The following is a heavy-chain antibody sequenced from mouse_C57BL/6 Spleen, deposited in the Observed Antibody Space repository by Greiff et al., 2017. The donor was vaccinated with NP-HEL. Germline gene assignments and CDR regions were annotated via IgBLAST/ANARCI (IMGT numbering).Heavy chain of an antibody. D-gene: IGHD1-1*01. CDR3: ARGGTTVVATYYAMDY. V-gene: IGHV1-39*01. Sequence: FHLPPSLPELVKPGASVKISCKASGYSFTDYNMNWVKQSNGKSLEWIGVLPPNYGTTSYNQKFKGKATLTVDQSSSTAYMQLNSLTSEDSAVYYCARGGTTVVATYYAMDYWGQGTSVTVSS. CDR2: LPPNYGTT. CDR1: GYSFTDYN. J-gene: IGHJ4*01.